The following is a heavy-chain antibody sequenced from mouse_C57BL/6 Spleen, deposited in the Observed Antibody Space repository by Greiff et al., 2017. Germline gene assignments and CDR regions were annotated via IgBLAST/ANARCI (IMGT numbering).Heavy chain of an antibody. V-gene: IGHV1-64*01. CDR3: ANHYYGSSSWAMDY. Sequence: VKLQQPGAELVKPGASVKLSCKASGYTFTSYWMHWVKQRPGQGLEWIGMIHPNSGSTNYNEKFKSKATLTVDKSSSTAYMQLSSLTSEDSAVYYCANHYYGSSSWAMDYWGQGTSVTVSS. J-gene: IGHJ4*01. CDR2: IHPNSGST. CDR1: GYTFTSYW. D-gene: IGHD1-1*01.